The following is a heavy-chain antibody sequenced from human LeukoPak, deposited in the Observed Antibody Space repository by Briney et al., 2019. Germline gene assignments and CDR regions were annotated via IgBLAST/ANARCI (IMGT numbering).Heavy chain of an antibody. V-gene: IGHV4-59*01. CDR3: ARIVDTAMVSKGYYFDY. CDR2: IYYSGST. J-gene: IGHJ4*02. CDR1: GGSISSYY. D-gene: IGHD5-18*01. Sequence: SETLSLTCTVSGGSISSYYWSWIRQPPGKGLEWIGDIYYSGSTNYNPSLKSRVTISVDTSKNQFSLKLSSVTAADTAVYYCARIVDTAMVSKGYYFDYWGQGTLVTVSS.